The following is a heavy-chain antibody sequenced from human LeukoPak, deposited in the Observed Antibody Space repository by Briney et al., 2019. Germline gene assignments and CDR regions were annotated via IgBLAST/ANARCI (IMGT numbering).Heavy chain of an antibody. V-gene: IGHV3-7*01. CDR1: GFTFSSYW. CDR2: IKQDGSEK. Sequence: GGSLRLSCAASGFTFSSYWMSWVRQAPGKGLEWVANIKQDGSEKYYVDSVKGRFTISRDNAKNSLYLQMNSLRAEDTAVYYCARGYYDFWSGYDKYYYYYYMDVWGKGTTVTVSS. CDR3: ARGYYDFWSGYDKYYYYYYMDV. J-gene: IGHJ6*03. D-gene: IGHD3-3*01.